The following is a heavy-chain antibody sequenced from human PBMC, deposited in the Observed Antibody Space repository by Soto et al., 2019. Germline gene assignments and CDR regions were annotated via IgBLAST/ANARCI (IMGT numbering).Heavy chain of an antibody. Sequence: ASVKVSCKASGYTFTSYAISWVRQAPGQGLEWMGGIIPIFGTANYAQKFQGRVTTTADESTSTAYMELSSLRSEDTAVYYCARELSYYDFWSGYQATTFDYWGQGTLVTVSS. J-gene: IGHJ4*02. CDR3: ARELSYYDFWSGYQATTFDY. V-gene: IGHV1-69*13. D-gene: IGHD3-3*01. CDR2: IIPIFGTA. CDR1: GYTFTSYA.